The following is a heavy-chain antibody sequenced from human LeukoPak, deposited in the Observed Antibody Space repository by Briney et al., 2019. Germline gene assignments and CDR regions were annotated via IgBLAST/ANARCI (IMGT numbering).Heavy chain of an antibody. Sequence: GGSLRLSCAASGFTFSSYSMSWVRQAPGKGLEWVSVIYSGGSTYYPDSVKGRFTISSDNSKNTLYLQMNSLRAEDTAVYYCAGTHYDILTVYSRGGAFDIWGQGTMVTVSS. J-gene: IGHJ3*02. V-gene: IGHV3-53*01. CDR1: GFTFSSYS. D-gene: IGHD3-9*01. CDR2: IYSGGST. CDR3: AGTHYDILTVYSRGGAFDI.